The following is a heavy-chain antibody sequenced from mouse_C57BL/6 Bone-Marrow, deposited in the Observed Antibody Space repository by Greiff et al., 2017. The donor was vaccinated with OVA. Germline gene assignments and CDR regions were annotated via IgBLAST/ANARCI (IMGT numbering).Heavy chain of an antibody. Sequence: QVQLQQSGAELVRPGTSVKMSCKASGYTFTNYWIGWAKQRPGHGLEWIGDIYPGGGYTNYNEKFKGKATLTADKSSSTAYMQFSSLTSEDSAIYYCARGGYYGSSYGYWGQGTTLTVSS. CDR1: GYTFTNYW. V-gene: IGHV1-63*01. D-gene: IGHD1-1*01. CDR2: IYPGGGYT. CDR3: ARGGYYGSSYGY. J-gene: IGHJ2*01.